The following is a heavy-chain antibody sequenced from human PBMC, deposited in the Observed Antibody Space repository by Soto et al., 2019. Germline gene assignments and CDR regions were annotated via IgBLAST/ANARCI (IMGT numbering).Heavy chain of an antibody. Sequence: QLQLQESGPGLVKPSETLSLTCSVSGDSINSDNYYWGWIRQPLGKGLEWIGSIYYRGNTYYNPSLKTRVTISLDKSKSQFSLKLNSVTAADSAVYFCARLEGLATISYYFDYWGQGTLVTVSS. J-gene: IGHJ4*02. CDR3: ARLEGLATISYYFDY. CDR2: IYYRGNT. CDR1: GDSINSDNYY. V-gene: IGHV4-39*01. D-gene: IGHD3-9*01.